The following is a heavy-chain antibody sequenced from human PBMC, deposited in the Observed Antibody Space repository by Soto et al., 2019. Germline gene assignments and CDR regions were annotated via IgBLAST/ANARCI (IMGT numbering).Heavy chain of an antibody. J-gene: IGHJ4*02. CDR1: GGSIRSYY. V-gene: IGHV4-59*13. Sequence: SETLSLTCNVSGGSIRSYYWNWIRQPPGKTLEWIGDVYYSGSANYNPSLKSRVTISVDMSRNQFSLKLNSVTAADTAVYYCARGSMVRGPTPFDYWGQGTLVTVSS. D-gene: IGHD3-10*01. CDR2: VYYSGSA. CDR3: ARGSMVRGPTPFDY.